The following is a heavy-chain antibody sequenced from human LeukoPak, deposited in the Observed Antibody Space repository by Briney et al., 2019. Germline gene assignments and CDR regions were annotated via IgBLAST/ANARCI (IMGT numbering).Heavy chain of an antibody. V-gene: IGHV3-7*01. D-gene: IGHD4-23*01. CDR3: TRINNRNSDY. CDR2: IKQDGNEK. J-gene: IGHJ4*02. Sequence: GGSLRLSCEASGFSFSDHWMSWLRQAPGKGLEWVANIKQDGNEKYYIDSVKGRFTISRDNANNSIYLQMNSLRAEDTAVYYCTRINNRNSDYWGQGTLVTVSS. CDR1: GFSFSDHW.